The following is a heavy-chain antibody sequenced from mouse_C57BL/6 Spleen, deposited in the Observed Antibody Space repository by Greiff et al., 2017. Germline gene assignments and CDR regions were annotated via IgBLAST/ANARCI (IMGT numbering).Heavy chain of an antibody. CDR2: IDPSDSYT. Sequence: QVQLQQPGAELVMPGASVKLSCKASGYTFTSYWMHWVKQRPGQGLEWIGEIDPSDSYTNYSQKFKGKSTLTVDKSSSTAYMQLSSLTSEDSAVYYCASGGNYLFAYWGQGTLVTVSA. CDR1: GYTFTSYW. V-gene: IGHV1-69*01. D-gene: IGHD2-1*01. CDR3: ASGGNYLFAY. J-gene: IGHJ3*01.